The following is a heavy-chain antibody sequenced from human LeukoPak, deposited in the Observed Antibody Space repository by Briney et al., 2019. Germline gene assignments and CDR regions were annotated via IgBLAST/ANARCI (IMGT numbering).Heavy chain of an antibody. D-gene: IGHD3-9*01. J-gene: IGHJ4*02. CDR3: ARGDYDILTGYYLYYFDN. CDR2: IKPNSGGT. Sequence: ASVKVSCKASGYTFSGYYMHWVRQAPGQGLEWMGWIKPNSGGTNYAQKFQGRVTMTGDTPISTAYMELSRLRSDDTAVYYCARGDYDILTGYYLYYFDNWGQGTLVTVSS. V-gene: IGHV1-2*02. CDR1: GYTFSGYY.